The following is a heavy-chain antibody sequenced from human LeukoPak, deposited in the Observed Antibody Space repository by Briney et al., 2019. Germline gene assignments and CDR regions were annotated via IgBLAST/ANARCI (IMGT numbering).Heavy chain of an antibody. V-gene: IGHV3-48*01. CDR2: ISTDSNTI. CDR3: ATPSRGVQLWRAFDY. CDR1: GFTFSTYS. D-gene: IGHD5-24*01. Sequence: GGSLRLSCAASGFTFSTYSMNWVRQAPGKGLEWLSYISTDSNTIYYADSVKGRFTVSRDNARNSLYLQMNSLRAEDTAVYYCATPSRGVQLWRAFDYWGQGTLSPSPQ. J-gene: IGHJ4*02.